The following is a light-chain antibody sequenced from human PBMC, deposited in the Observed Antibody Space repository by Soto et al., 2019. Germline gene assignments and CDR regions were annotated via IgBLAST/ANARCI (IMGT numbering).Light chain of an antibody. Sequence: DIQMTQSPSSLSASVGDRVTITCRASQDIRKSLAWFQQRPGKVPKSLIYTASTLQSEVPSRFSGSGSGTDFTLTISSLQPEDFATYYCQQASSFPLTFGQGTRLEI. CDR2: TAS. CDR1: QDIRKS. V-gene: IGKV1-16*01. J-gene: IGKJ5*01. CDR3: QQASSFPLT.